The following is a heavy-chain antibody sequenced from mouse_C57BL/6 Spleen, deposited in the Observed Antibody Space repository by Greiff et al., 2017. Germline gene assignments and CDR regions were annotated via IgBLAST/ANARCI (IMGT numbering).Heavy chain of an antibody. CDR3: AKRDDYDVEAWFAY. Sequence: QVQLQQPGAELVMPGASVKLSCKASGYTFTSYWMHWVKQRPGQGLEWIGELDPSDSYTNYNQKFKGKSTLTVDKSSSTAYMQLSSLTSEDSAVYYCAKRDDYDVEAWFAYWGQGTLVTVSA. J-gene: IGHJ3*01. CDR1: GYTFTSYW. V-gene: IGHV1-69*01. CDR2: LDPSDSYT. D-gene: IGHD2-4*01.